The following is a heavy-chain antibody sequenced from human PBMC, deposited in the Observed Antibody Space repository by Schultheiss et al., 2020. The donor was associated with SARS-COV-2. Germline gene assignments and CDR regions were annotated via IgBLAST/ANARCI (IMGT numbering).Heavy chain of an antibody. D-gene: IGHD1-14*01. CDR3: ARDCPRGLTWSPGSTRLLPEPYYYYGMDV. CDR2: INPSGGST. Sequence: ASVKVSCKASGYTFTSYYMHWVRQAPGQGLEWMGIINPSGGSTSYAQKFQGRVTMTRDTSTSTVYMELRSLRSDDTAVYYCARDCPRGLTWSPGSTRLLPEPYYYYGMDVWGQGTTVTVSS. J-gene: IGHJ6*02. CDR1: GYTFTSYY. V-gene: IGHV1-46*01.